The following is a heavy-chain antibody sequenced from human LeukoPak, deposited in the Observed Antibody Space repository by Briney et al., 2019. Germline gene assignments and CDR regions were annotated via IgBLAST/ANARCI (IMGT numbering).Heavy chain of an antibody. D-gene: IGHD2-2*01. V-gene: IGHV4-4*02. CDR3: AREVPAAQRPLDY. Sequence: PSGTLSLTCAVSGGSISSSNWWSWVRQPPGKGLEWIGEIYHSGSTNYNPSLKSRVTISVDKSKNQFSLKLSSVTAADTAVYYCAREVPAAQRPLDYWGQGTLVTVSS. CDR2: IYHSGST. CDR1: GGSISSSNW. J-gene: IGHJ4*02.